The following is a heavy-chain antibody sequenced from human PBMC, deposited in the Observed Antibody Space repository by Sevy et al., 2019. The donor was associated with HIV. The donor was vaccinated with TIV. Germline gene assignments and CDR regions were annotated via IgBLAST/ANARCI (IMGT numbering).Heavy chain of an antibody. D-gene: IGHD6-19*01. CDR1: GFTFSSYS. CDR2: IISSRDSSRTL. V-gene: IGHV3-48*01. CDR3: ARPDLSGWYFDF. J-gene: IGHJ4*01. Sequence: GGSLRLSCVASGFTFSSYSMNWVRQAPGKGLEWVSYIISSRDSSRTLYYAAPVKGRFSISGDNAKNSVHLQMTSLRVEDTAVYYCARPDLSGWYFDFWGHGTLVTVSS.